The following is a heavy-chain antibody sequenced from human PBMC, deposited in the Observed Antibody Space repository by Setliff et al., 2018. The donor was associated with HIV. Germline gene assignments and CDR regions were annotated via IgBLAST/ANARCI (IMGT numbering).Heavy chain of an antibody. V-gene: IGHV4-38-2*01. Sequence: SETLSLTCAVSGYSITSGYSWGWIRQPPGKGLEWIGNAYHSGRTYYNPSLKSRVTMSIDTSKNQFSLKLSSVTAADTAVYYCARGGSSSPNWFDPWGQGTLVTVSS. J-gene: IGHJ5*02. CDR1: GYSITSGYS. D-gene: IGHD6-13*01. CDR3: ARGGSSSPNWFDP. CDR2: AYHSGRT.